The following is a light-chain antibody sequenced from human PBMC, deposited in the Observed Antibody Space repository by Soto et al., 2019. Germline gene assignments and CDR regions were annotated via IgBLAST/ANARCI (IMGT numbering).Light chain of an antibody. V-gene: IGKV1-5*01. CDR2: GAS. J-gene: IGKJ2*01. Sequence: DTQMTQSPSIVSASVGDRVTITCRASQNIRNWLAWYQQKPGKAPKVLIYGASNLESGVPSRFSGGGSGTEFTLTISSLQPDDFATYYCQQYDGHFGQGTKVEIK. CDR3: QQYDGH. CDR1: QNIRNW.